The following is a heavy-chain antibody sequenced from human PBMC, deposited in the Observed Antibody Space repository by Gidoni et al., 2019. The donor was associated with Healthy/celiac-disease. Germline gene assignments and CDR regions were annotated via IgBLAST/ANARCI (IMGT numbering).Heavy chain of an antibody. CDR2: INHSGST. CDR1: GGSFSAYY. CDR3: ARSGRYCSSTSCQNWFDP. J-gene: IGHJ5*02. Sequence: QVQLQQWGARLLTSSATLHPTCAAHGGSFSAYYWSWIRQHPGKGLEWSGEINHSGSTNYSPYLKRRVSIAVDPSKNQLSLKLSSVTAEDKAVYYCARSGRYCSSTSCQNWFDPWGQGTLLTVSS. D-gene: IGHD2-2*01. V-gene: IGHV4-34*01.